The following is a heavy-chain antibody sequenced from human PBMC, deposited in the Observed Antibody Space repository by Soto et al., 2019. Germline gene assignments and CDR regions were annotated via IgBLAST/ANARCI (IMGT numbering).Heavy chain of an antibody. D-gene: IGHD6-13*01. CDR3: AQGSSSWYLLYFDY. J-gene: IGHJ4*02. Sequence: QVQLVQSGAEVKKPGASVKVSCKASGYTFTSYAMHWVRQAPGQRLEWMGWINAGNGNTKYSQKFKGRVTITRDTSASTAYMELSSLRSEDTAVYYCAQGSSSWYLLYFDYWGQGTLVTVSS. V-gene: IGHV1-3*01. CDR2: INAGNGNT. CDR1: GYTFTSYA.